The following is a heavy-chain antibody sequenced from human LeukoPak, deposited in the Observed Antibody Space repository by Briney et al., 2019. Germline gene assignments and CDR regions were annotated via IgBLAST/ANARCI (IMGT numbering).Heavy chain of an antibody. CDR1: GFTFSSYS. Sequence: PGGSLRLSCAASGFTFSSYSMNWVRQAPGKGLEWVSSISSSSSYIYYADSVKGRFTISRDNAKNSLYLQMNSLRAEDTAVYYCARRLGYCSSTSCPFDYWGQGTLVTVSS. V-gene: IGHV3-21*01. CDR2: ISSSSSYI. D-gene: IGHD2-2*01. J-gene: IGHJ4*02. CDR3: ARRLGYCSSTSCPFDY.